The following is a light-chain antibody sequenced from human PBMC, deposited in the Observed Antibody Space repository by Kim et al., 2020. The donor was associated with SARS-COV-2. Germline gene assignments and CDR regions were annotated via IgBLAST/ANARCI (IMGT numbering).Light chain of an antibody. CDR1: NRDIGGSAF. CDR3: GSYSASNTYV. J-gene: IGLJ1*01. V-gene: IGLV2-14*03. CDR2: DVT. Sequence: GQSITISCTGSNRDIGGSAFVSWYQQHPGKAPKLMIYDVTVRPSGVSSRFSGSKSGNTASLTISGLQADDEADYYCGSYSASNTYVFGSGTQLTVL.